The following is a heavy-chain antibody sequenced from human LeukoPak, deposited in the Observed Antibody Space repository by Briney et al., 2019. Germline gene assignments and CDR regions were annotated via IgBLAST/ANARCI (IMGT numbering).Heavy chain of an antibody. CDR2: INPTGST. J-gene: IGHJ3*02. Sequence: SQTLSLTCAVYGGSFTGYYWSWIRHPPGKGLEWVGEINPTGSTNYNPSLKSRVTISVDTSKNQFSLKLSSVTAADTAVYYCARCHFYDYIWGSYRPDAFDIWGQGTMVTVSS. CDR3: ARCHFYDYIWGSYRPDAFDI. CDR1: GGSFTGYY. D-gene: IGHD3-16*02. V-gene: IGHV4-34*01.